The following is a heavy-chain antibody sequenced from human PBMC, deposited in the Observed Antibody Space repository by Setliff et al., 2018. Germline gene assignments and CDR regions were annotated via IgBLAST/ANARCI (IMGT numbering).Heavy chain of an antibody. Sequence: GESLKISCAASGFSFNSYAMHWVRQAPGKGLEYVSSINSNGVNTYYADSVKGRFTISRDNSKNTLYLQMGSLRPEDMGVYYCARDSPGKLLDFWGQGTLVTVSS. CDR3: ARDSPGKLLDF. CDR1: GFSFNSYA. CDR2: INSNGVNT. V-gene: IGHV3-64*02. D-gene: IGHD3-10*01. J-gene: IGHJ4*02.